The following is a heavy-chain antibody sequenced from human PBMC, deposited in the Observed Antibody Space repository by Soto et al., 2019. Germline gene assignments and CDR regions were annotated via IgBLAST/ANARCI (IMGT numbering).Heavy chain of an antibody. CDR3: ARDGRWRDIVVVAAAKTRRDAFDI. D-gene: IGHD2-15*01. Sequence: ASVKVSCKASGYTFTSYYMHWARQAPGQGLERMGIINPSGGSTSYAQKFHGRATMTRDTSTSTVYMELSSLRSEDTAVYYCARDGRWRDIVVVAAAKTRRDAFDIWGQVTMVTVSS. V-gene: IGHV1-46*03. CDR1: GYTFTSYY. CDR2: INPSGGST. J-gene: IGHJ3*02.